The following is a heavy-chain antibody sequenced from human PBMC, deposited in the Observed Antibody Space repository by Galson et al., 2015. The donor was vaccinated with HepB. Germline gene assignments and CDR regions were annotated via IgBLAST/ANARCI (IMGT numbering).Heavy chain of an antibody. CDR3: AREYSSSSHPIDLPPPFDY. D-gene: IGHD6-13*01. J-gene: IGHJ4*02. CDR2: INPNSGGT. Sequence: SVKVSCKASGYTFTGYYMHWVRQAPGQGLEWMGWINPNSGGTNYAQRFQGWVTMTRDTSISTAYMELSRLRSDDTAVYYCAREYSSSSHPIDLPPPFDYWGQGTLVTVSS. V-gene: IGHV1-2*04. CDR1: GYTFTGYY.